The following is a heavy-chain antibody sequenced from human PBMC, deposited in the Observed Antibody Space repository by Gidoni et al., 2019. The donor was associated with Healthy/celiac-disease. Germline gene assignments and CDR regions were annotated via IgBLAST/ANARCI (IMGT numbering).Heavy chain of an antibody. CDR1: GGSITRGGYY. J-gene: IGHJ6*03. CDR2: IYYSGST. D-gene: IGHD1-20*01. CDR3: ARVVVRYDPADYYMDV. Sequence: QVQLQESGPGLVKPSQTLSLTCTVSGGSITRGGYYWSWIRQHPGKGLEWIGYIYYSGSTYYNPSLKSRVTISVDTSKNQFSLKLSSVTAADTAVYYCARVVVRYDPADYYMDVWGKGTTVTVSS. V-gene: IGHV4-31*03.